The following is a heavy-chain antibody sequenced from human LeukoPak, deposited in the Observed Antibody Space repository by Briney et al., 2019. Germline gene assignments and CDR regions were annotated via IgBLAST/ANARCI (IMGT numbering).Heavy chain of an antibody. CDR1: GFTFSSYD. CDR2: IGTAGDT. V-gene: IGHV3-13*01. Sequence: GGSLRLSCAASGFTFSSYDMHWVRQATGKGLEWVSAIGTAGDTYYPGSVKGRFTISRENAKNSLYLQMNSLRAGDTAVYYCARGYSYGPGGIWFDPWGQGTLVTVSS. J-gene: IGHJ5*02. CDR3: ARGYSYGPGGIWFDP. D-gene: IGHD5-18*01.